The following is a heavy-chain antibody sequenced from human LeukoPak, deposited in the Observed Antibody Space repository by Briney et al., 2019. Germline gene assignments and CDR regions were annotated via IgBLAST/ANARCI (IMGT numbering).Heavy chain of an antibody. CDR2: TYYKSKWYN. Sequence: SQTLSLTCAVSGDSVSSSTAAWNWIRQSPSRGLEWLGRTYYKSKWYNEYAISMKSRIAINPDTSKNQISLHLNSVTPEDTAVYYCAREKYWFDYWGQGTLVTVSS. J-gene: IGHJ4*02. CDR1: GDSVSSSTAA. CDR3: AREKYWFDY. V-gene: IGHV6-1*01. D-gene: IGHD2-8*02.